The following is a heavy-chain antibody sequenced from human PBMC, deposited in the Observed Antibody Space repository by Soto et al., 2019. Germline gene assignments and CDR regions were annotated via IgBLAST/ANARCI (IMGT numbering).Heavy chain of an antibody. CDR3: AKDYYYGSSGWVD. J-gene: IGHJ4*02. Sequence: QVQLVETGGGVVQPGRSLRLSCAASGFTLSSYGMHWVRQAPGKGLEWVAVISNDGSNKYYADSVKGRFTIARDNSKNPLYLQMNGVRAEDTAMYYCAKDYYYGSSGWVDWGQGNLVTVAS. D-gene: IGHD3-22*01. CDR1: GFTLSSYG. CDR2: ISNDGSNK. V-gene: IGHV3-30*18.